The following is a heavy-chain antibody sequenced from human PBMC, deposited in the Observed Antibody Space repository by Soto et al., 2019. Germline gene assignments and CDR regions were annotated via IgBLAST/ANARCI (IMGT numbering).Heavy chain of an antibody. Sequence: SETLSLTCTVSGGSISSSSYYWGWIHQPPGKGLEWIGSIYYSGSTYYNPSLKSRVTISVDTSKNQFSLKLSSVTAADTAVYYCARRWGKWLDLFDYWGQGTLVTVSS. CDR2: IYYSGST. V-gene: IGHV4-39*01. CDR1: GGSISSSSYY. CDR3: ARRWGKWLDLFDY. D-gene: IGHD6-19*01. J-gene: IGHJ4*02.